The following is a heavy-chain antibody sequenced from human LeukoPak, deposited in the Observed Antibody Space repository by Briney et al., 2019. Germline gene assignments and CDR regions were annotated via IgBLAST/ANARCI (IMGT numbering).Heavy chain of an antibody. CDR1: GGSFSGYY. J-gene: IGHJ6*03. V-gene: IGHV4-34*01. Sequence: SETLSLTCAVYGGSFSGYYWSWIRQPPGKGLEWIGEINHSGSTNYNPSLKSRVTISVDTSKNQFSLKLSSVTAADTAVYYCARGRAPYYYYMDVWGKGTTVTVSS. CDR3: ARGRAPYYYYMDV. CDR2: INHSGST.